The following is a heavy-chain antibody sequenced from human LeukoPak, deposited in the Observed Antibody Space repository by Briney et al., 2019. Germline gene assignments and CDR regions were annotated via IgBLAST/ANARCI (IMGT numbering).Heavy chain of an antibody. V-gene: IGHV3-7*01. D-gene: IGHD7-27*01. CDR1: GFTFSSYW. CDR2: IKRDGSEK. CDR3: ARDLTGDPPTG. Sequence: GGSLRLSCAASGFTFSSYWMTWVRQAPGKGLEWVANIKRDGSEKNHLDSRFIISRDNAKNSLYLQMNSLRAEDTAVYYCARDLTGDPPTGWGQGTLVTVSS. J-gene: IGHJ4*02.